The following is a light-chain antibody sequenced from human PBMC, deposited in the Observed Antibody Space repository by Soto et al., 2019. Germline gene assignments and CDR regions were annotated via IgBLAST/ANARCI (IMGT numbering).Light chain of an antibody. Sequence: VLTHPPPLPGAPGRRAPISCPGSGSNLGAGYGVQWYQQLPGTAPRLLIYGSDDRPSGVPDRFSASVSGNSASLAITGLQTEDEAVYYCQSYDSNLSEVFGPGTK. CDR2: GSD. CDR3: QSYDSNLSEV. J-gene: IGLJ1*01. CDR1: GSNLGAGYG. V-gene: IGLV1-40*01.